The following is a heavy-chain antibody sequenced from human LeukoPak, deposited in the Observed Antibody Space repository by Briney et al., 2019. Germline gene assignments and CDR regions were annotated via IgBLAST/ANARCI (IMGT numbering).Heavy chain of an antibody. CDR3: ARNKVGNWFDP. D-gene: IGHD5-12*01. Sequence: ASVKVSCKASGYTFTSYDINWVRQATGQGLERMGWMNPNSGNTGYAQKFQGRVTITRNTSISTAYMELSSLRSEDTAVYYCARNKVGNWFDPWGQGTLVTVSS. CDR2: MNPNSGNT. CDR1: GYTFTSYD. V-gene: IGHV1-8*03. J-gene: IGHJ5*02.